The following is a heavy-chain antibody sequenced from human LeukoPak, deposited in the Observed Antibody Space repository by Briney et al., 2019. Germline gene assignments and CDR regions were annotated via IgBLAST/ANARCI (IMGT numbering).Heavy chain of an antibody. CDR3: ARHEGQLGPFDY. D-gene: IGHD6-6*01. CDR2: IYYSGST. J-gene: IGHJ4*02. CDR1: GGSISSYY. Sequence: PSETLSLTCTVSGGSISSYYWSWIRQPPGKGLEWIGYIYYSGSTNYNPSLKSRVTISVDTSKNQFSLKLSSVTAADTAVYYCARHEGQLGPFDYWGQGTLVTVSS. V-gene: IGHV4-59*08.